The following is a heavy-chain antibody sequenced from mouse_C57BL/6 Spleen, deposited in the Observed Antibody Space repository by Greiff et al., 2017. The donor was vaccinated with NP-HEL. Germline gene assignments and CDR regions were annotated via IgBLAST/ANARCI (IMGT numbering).Heavy chain of an antibody. V-gene: IGHV1-69*01. CDR2: IDPSDSYT. CDR1: GYTFTSYW. CDR3: ARCPYCDY. Sequence: QVQLQQSGAELVMPGASVKLSCKASGYTFTSYWMHWVKQRPGQGLEWIGEIDPSDSYTNYNQKFKGKSTLTVDKSSSTAYMQLSSLTSEDSAVYYCARCPYCDYWGQGTTLTVSS. J-gene: IGHJ2*01.